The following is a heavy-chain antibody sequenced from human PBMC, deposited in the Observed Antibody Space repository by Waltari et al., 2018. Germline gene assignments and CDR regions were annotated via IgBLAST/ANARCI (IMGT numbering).Heavy chain of an antibody. Sequence: GLEWVANIKQDGSEKYYVDSVKGRFTISRDNAKNSLYLQMNSLRAEDTAVYYCARPRGYSGPFDIWGQGTMVTVSS. V-gene: IGHV3-7*01. J-gene: IGHJ3*02. CDR3: ARPRGYSGPFDI. CDR2: IKQDGSEK. D-gene: IGHD5-12*01.